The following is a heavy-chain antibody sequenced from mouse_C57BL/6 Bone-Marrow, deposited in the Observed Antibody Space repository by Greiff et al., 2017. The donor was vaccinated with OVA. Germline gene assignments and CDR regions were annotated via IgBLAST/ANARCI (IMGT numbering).Heavy chain of an antibody. CDR1: GYTFTDYY. J-gene: IGHJ4*01. CDR3: ARNFCYAMDY. Sequence: EVQLQESGPVLVKPGASVKMSCKASGYTFTDYYMNWVKQSHGKSLEWIGVINPYNGGTSYNQKFKGKATLTVDKSSSTAYMELNSLTSEDSAVYYCARNFCYAMDYWGQGTSVTVSS. CDR2: INPYNGGT. V-gene: IGHV1-19*01.